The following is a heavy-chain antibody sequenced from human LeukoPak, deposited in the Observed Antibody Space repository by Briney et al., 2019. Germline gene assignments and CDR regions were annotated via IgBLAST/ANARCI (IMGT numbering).Heavy chain of an antibody. CDR3: AKSLGVGGYTRYKGFDQ. CDR2: ISGSYGTS. D-gene: IGHD3-16*02. V-gene: IGHV3-23*01. Sequence: GGSLRLSCAASGFTFNSFAMNWVRQAPGKGLEWVSSISGSYGTSHYADFAKGRFTISRDNSKNTLYLQMNSLRAEDTAAYYWAKSLGVGGYTRYKGFDQWGQGTLVVVSS. J-gene: IGHJ4*02. CDR1: GFTFNSFA.